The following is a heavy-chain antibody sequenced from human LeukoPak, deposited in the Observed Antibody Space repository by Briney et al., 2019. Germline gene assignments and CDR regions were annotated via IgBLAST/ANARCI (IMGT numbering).Heavy chain of an antibody. J-gene: IGHJ4*02. CDR1: GFTFRSFY. V-gene: IGHV3-7*01. CDR2: VNEDGRQI. CDR3: AKDEVGGHFEY. Sequence: GGSLRLSCAASGFTFRSFYMSWVRQAPGKGLEWVAKVNEDGRQIYYADSVKGRFTISRDNAKNSVHLQMNNLRVEDTAVYYCAKDEVGGHFEYWGQGTLVTVSS.